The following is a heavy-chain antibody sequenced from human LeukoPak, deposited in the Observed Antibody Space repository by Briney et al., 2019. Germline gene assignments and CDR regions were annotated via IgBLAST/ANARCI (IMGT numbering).Heavy chain of an antibody. CDR3: ARGEVGGYYYYYYYGMDV. D-gene: IGHD3-22*01. Sequence: GASVKVSCKASGYTFTSYDINWVRQATGQVLEWMGWMNPNSGNTGYAQKFQGRVTMTRNTSISTAYMELSSLRSEDTAVYYCARGEVGGYYYYYYYGMDVWGQGTTVTVSS. CDR2: MNPNSGNT. J-gene: IGHJ6*02. CDR1: GYTFTSYD. V-gene: IGHV1-8*01.